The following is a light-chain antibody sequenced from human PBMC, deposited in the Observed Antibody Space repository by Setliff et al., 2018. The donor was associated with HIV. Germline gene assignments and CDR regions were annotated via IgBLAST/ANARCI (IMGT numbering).Light chain of an antibody. CDR1: TSDIGSYNR. CDR2: EVN. V-gene: IGLV2-23*02. J-gene: IGLJ1*01. CDR3: CSYAGSNIFVV. Sequence: QSALTQPPSVSGSPGQSIIISCTGTTSDIGSYNRVSWYQQRPGTAPKLIIYEVNKRPPGVSNRFSGSKSGTTASLAISGLQADDEADYYCCSYAGSNIFVVFGTGTKVTVL.